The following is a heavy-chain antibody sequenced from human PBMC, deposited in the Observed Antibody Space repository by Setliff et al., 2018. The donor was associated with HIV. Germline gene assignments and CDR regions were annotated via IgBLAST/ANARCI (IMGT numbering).Heavy chain of an antibody. CDR1: GGSIGSNY. J-gene: IGHJ4*02. Sequence: SETLSLTCTISGGSIGSNYWSWIRQPAGKGLEWIGRIYKSGGTDYNLSLKSRVTMSVDTSKHQFSLNLNSVTAADTAVYFCATSEWELIDFDYWGQGTLVTVSS. D-gene: IGHD1-26*01. V-gene: IGHV4-4*07. CDR3: ATSEWELIDFDY. CDR2: IYKSGGT.